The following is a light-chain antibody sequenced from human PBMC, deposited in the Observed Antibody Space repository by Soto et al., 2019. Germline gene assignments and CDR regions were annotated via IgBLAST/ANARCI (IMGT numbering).Light chain of an antibody. CDR3: QVWDSSTPVI. V-gene: IGLV3-9*01. CDR2: RID. CDR1: NIATKN. Sequence: SYELTQPLSVSVALGQTARSTCGGNNIATKNVHWYQQKPGQAPVLVIYRIDSRPSGIPERVSGSNSGNTATLTISRAQAGDEADYYCQVWDSSTPVIFGGGTKLTVL. J-gene: IGLJ2*01.